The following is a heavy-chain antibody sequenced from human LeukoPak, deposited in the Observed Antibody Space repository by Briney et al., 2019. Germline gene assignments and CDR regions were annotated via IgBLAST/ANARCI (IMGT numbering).Heavy chain of an antibody. Sequence: GGALRLSCAASGFTFSSYWMSWVRQAPGKGLEWVANIKQDGSEKYYVDSVKGRFTISRDNAKNSLYLQMNSLRAEDTAVYYCARDLPYYYDSSGYSDYWGQGTLVT. CDR2: IKQDGSEK. CDR1: GFTFSSYW. D-gene: IGHD3-22*01. J-gene: IGHJ4*02. CDR3: ARDLPYYYDSSGYSDY. V-gene: IGHV3-7*01.